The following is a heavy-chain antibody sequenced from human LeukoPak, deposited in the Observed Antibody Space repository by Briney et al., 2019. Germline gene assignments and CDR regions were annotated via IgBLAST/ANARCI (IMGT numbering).Heavy chain of an antibody. J-gene: IGHJ5*02. CDR1: GGSVSSYY. V-gene: IGHV4-59*02. Sequence: SETLSLTCTVSGGSVSSYYWSWIRQPPGKGLEWIGYIYYSGSTNYNPSLKSRVTISVDTSKNQFSLKLSSVTAADTAVYYCARWFGELSLFDPWGQGTLVTVSS. D-gene: IGHD3-10*01. CDR2: IYYSGST. CDR3: ARWFGELSLFDP.